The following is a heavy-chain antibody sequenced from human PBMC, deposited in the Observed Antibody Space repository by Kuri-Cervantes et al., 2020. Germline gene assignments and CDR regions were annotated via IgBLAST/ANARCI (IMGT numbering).Heavy chain of an antibody. CDR3: ATNRCSSTSCYEYNWFDP. Sequence: SQTLSLTCAVYGGSFSTYYWSWIRQPPGKGLEWIGEINHSGSSNYNPSLKSRVTISVDTSKNQFSLKLSSVTAADTAVYYCATNRCSSTSCYEYNWFDPWGQGTLVTVSS. D-gene: IGHD2-2*01. V-gene: IGHV4-34*01. J-gene: IGHJ5*02. CDR2: INHSGSS. CDR1: GGSFSTYY.